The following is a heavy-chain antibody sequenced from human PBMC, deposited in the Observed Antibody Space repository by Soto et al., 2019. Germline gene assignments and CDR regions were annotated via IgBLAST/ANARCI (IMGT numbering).Heavy chain of an antibody. Sequence: SETLSLTCTVSGGSISSYYWSWIRQPPGKGLEWIGYIYYSGSTNYNPSLKSRVTISVDTSKNQFSLKLSSVTAADTAVYYCARRLGGYYYYMDVWGKGTTVTVSS. CDR1: GGSISSYY. CDR2: IYYSGST. CDR3: ARRLGGYYYYMDV. V-gene: IGHV4-59*08. J-gene: IGHJ6*03.